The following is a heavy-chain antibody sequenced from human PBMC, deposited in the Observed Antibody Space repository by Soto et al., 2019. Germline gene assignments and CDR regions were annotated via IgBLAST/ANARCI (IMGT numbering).Heavy chain of an antibody. V-gene: IGHV4-59*01. CDR2: IYYSGTT. D-gene: IGHD2-21*02. CDR1: GGSISSYY. Sequence: PSETLSLTCTVSGGSISSYYWSWIRQPPGKGLEWIGYIYYSGTTNYNPSLKSRVTISVDTSKNQFSLKLSSVTAADTAVYSCASTHIVVVTDAFDIWRQGTMVTVSS. CDR3: ASTHIVVVTDAFDI. J-gene: IGHJ3*02.